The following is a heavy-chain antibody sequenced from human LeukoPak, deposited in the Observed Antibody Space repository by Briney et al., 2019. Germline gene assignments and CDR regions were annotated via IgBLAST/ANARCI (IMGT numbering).Heavy chain of an antibody. CDR3: ARSPAGRYYMDV. CDR2: MNPNSGNT. CDR1: GYTFTSYD. V-gene: IGHV1-8*03. J-gene: IGHJ6*03. Sequence: ASVKVSCKASGYTFTSYDINWVRQATGQGLEWMGWMNPNSGNTGYAQKLQGRVTITRNTSISTAYMELSSLRSEDTAVYYCARSPAGRYYMDVWGKGTTVTVSS.